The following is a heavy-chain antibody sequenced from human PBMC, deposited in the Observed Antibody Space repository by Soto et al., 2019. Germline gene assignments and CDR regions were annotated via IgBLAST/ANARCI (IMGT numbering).Heavy chain of an antibody. CDR1: GFTFSNAW. J-gene: IGHJ4*01. CDR2: IKSKTDGGTT. CDR3: TTDSYSTIIIVRFDY. V-gene: IGHV3-15*07. D-gene: IGHD3-22*01. Sequence: GGSLRLSCAASGFTFSNAWINWVRQAPGKGLEGVGRIKSKTDGGTTDYAEPVKGRFALSRDDSNNMVYLQMNSLKIEDTAVYYCTTDSYSTIIIVRFDYWGHGTLVTVSS.